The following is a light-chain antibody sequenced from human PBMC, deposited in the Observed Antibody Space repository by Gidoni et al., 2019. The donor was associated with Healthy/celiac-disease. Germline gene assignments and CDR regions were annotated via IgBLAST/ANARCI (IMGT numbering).Light chain of an antibody. CDR2: AAS. J-gene: IGKJ3*01. V-gene: IGKV1-9*01. Sequence: DIQLTQSPSFLSASVGDRVTITCRASQGISSYLAWYQQKPGKAPKLLIDAASTLQSGVPSRFSGSGSGTEFTLTISSLQPEDFATYYCQQLNSYPPGFGPXTKVDIK. CDR1: QGISSY. CDR3: QQLNSYPPG.